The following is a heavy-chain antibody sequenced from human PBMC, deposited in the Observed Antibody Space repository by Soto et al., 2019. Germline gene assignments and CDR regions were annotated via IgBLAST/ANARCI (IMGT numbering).Heavy chain of an antibody. V-gene: IGHV4-39*01. CDR3: ARNGSPGSYPGIWWFDP. D-gene: IGHD1-26*01. CDR2: IYYNGCS. J-gene: IGHJ5*02. CDR1: GGSISSRSYY. Sequence: PSETLSLTCTVSGGSISSRSYYWGWVRQPPGKGLEWIGSIYYNGCSYYNPSLKSRATISVDTSKNQFSLKLSSVTAADTAVYYCARNGSPGSYPGIWWFDPWGQGTLVTVSS.